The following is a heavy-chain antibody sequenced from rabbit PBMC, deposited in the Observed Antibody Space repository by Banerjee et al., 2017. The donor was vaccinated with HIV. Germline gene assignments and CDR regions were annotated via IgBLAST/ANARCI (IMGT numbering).Heavy chain of an antibody. CDR3: VRDTWNFNL. CDR2: IDPVFGIT. CDR1: GFDFSRDY. D-gene: IGHD3-1*01. J-gene: IGHJ4*01. V-gene: IGHV1S7*01. Sequence: QLKESGGGLVQPGGSLKLSCTASGFDFSRDYMNWVRQAPGKGLEWIGYIDPVFGITYYASWVNGRFTISSHNAQNTLYLQLNSLTAADTATYFCVRDTWNFNLWGQGTLVTVS.